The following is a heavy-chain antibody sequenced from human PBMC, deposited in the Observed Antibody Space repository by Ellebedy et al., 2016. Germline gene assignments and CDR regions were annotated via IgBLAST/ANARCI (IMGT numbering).Heavy chain of an antibody. CDR3: AKEHTRSYDILSPNDYFDY. CDR1: EFSLSVYG. J-gene: IGHJ4*02. V-gene: IGHV3-30*02. CDR2: ITSDSSTK. D-gene: IGHD3-9*01. Sequence: GGSLRLXCAASEFSLSVYGMHWVRQAPGKGLEWVAAITSDSSTKYYADSVKGRFTISRDNSKNTLYLQMNSLRAEDTAVYYCAKEHTRSYDILSPNDYFDYWGQGTLVTVSS.